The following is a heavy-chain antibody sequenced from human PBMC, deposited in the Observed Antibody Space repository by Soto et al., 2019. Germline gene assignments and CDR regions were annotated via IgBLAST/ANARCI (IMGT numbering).Heavy chain of an antibody. CDR1: GGTFSSYA. V-gene: IGHV1-69*13. CDR3: ARNDGTLGYCSGGSCYTKYYYYYGMDV. CDR2: IIPIFGTA. Sequence: SVKVSCKASGGTFSSYAISWVRQAPGQGLEWMGGIIPIFGTANYAQKFQGRVTITADESTSTAYMELSSLRSEDTAVYYCARNDGTLGYCSGGSCYTKYYYYYGMDVWGQGTTGTV. D-gene: IGHD2-15*01. J-gene: IGHJ6*02.